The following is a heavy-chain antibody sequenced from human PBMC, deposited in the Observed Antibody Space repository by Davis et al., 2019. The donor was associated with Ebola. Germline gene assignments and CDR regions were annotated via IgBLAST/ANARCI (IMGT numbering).Heavy chain of an antibody. CDR1: GYTFTSYD. J-gene: IGHJ6*04. CDR2: INAGNGNT. Sequence: ASVKVSCKASGYTFTSYDINWVRQAPGQRLEWMGWINAGNGNTKYSQKFQGRVTITRDTSASTAYMELSSLRSEDTAVYYCARDSGRATEKYYYYYYGMDVWGKGTTVTVSS. D-gene: IGHD1-26*01. V-gene: IGHV1-3*01. CDR3: ARDSGRATEKYYYYYYGMDV.